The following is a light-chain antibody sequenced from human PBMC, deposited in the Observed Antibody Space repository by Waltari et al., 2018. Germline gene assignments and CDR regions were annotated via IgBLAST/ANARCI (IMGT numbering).Light chain of an antibody. V-gene: IGKV3D-15*01. CDR3: QQYDYWPWT. Sequence: IVMTTSPATLSLSPGESATLSCRASQSVRSTFAWFQQKPGQPPRLLIYGTSTRATGIPARFTGSGSGTEFSLTISSLQPEDFATYYCQQYDYWPWTFGQGTRVETK. CDR2: GTS. J-gene: IGKJ1*01. CDR1: QSVRST.